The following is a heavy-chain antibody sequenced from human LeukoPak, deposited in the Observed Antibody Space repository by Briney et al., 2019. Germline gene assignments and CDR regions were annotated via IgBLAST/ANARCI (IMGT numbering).Heavy chain of an antibody. J-gene: IGHJ6*02. V-gene: IGHV5-51*01. D-gene: IGHD6-19*01. CDR2: IYPGDSDT. CDR3: ARRGDSSGWLSYGMDV. CDR1: GYSFTSYW. Sequence: GESLKISCKGSGYSFTSYWIGWVRQMPGKGLEWMGIIYPGDSDTRYSPSFQGQVTISADKSISTAYLQWSSLKASDTAMYYCARRGDSSGWLSYGMDVWGQGTTVTVSS.